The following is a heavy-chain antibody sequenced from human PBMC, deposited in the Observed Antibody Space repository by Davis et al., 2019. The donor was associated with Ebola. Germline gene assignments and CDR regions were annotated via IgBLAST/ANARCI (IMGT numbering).Heavy chain of an antibody. D-gene: IGHD1-26*01. J-gene: IGHJ5*02. CDR2: ISGSGGST. CDR1: GFTFSSYA. V-gene: IGHV3-23*01. CDR3: ARLVGATGWFDP. Sequence: GESLKISCAASGFTFSSYAMSWVRQAPGKGLEWVSAISGSGGSTYYADSVKGRFTISRDNSKNTLYLQMNSLRAEDTAVYYCARLVGATGWFDPWGQGTLVTVSS.